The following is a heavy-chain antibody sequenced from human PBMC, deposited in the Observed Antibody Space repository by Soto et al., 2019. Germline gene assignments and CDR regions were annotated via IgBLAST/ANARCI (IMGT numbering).Heavy chain of an antibody. D-gene: IGHD4-17*01. CDR3: ARDHGDYRNYNWFDP. CDR2: ISSNGGST. J-gene: IGHJ5*02. Sequence: GGSLRLSCAASGFTFSSYAMHWVRQAPGKGLEYVSAISSNGGSTYYANSVKGRFTISRDNSKNTLYLQMGSLRAEDMAVYYCARDHGDYRNYNWFDPWGQGTLVTVSS. V-gene: IGHV3-64*01. CDR1: GFTFSSYA.